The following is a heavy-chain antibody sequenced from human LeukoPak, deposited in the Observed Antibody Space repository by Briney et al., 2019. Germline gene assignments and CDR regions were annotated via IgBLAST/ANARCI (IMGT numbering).Heavy chain of an antibody. V-gene: IGHV1-2*02. J-gene: IGHJ6*03. CDR2: INPNSGGT. D-gene: IGHD6-13*01. Sequence: ASVKVSCKASGYTFTGYCMHWVRQAPGQGLEWMGWINPNSGGTNYAQKFQGRVTMTRDTSISTAYMELSRLRSDDTAVYYCARVLSSPPLWVGYYYYYMDVWGKGTTVTVSS. CDR3: ARVLSSPPLWVGYYYYYMDV. CDR1: GYTFTGYC.